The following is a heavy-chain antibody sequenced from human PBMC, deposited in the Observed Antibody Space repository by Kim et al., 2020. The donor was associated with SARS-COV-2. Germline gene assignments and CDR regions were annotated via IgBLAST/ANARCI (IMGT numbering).Heavy chain of an antibody. Sequence: GGSLRLSCAASGFTFSSYGMHWVRQAPGKGLEWVAVISYDGSNKYYADSVKGRFTISRDNSKNTLYLQMNSLRAEDTAAYYCAKDFGYGGNRRFYFDYWGQGTLVTVSS. D-gene: IGHD4-17*01. CDR2: ISYDGSNK. J-gene: IGHJ4*02. CDR3: AKDFGYGGNRRFYFDY. CDR1: GFTFSSYG. V-gene: IGHV3-30*18.